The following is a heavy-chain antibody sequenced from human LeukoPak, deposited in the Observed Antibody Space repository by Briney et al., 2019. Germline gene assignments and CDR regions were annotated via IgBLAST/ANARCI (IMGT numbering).Heavy chain of an antibody. Sequence: PGGSLRLSCEASEFTFSNYGMHWVRQAPGKGLEWVAVISYDGSNEYYADSVEGRFTISRDNSKNTLNLQMNSLTAEDTAVYYCARAASSAYYPKYWGQGTLVTVSS. D-gene: IGHD3-22*01. J-gene: IGHJ4*02. CDR1: EFTFSNYG. CDR2: ISYDGSNE. CDR3: ARAASSAYYPKY. V-gene: IGHV3-30*03.